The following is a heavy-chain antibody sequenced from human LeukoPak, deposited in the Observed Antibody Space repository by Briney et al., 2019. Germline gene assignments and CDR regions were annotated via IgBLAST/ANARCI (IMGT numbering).Heavy chain of an antibody. J-gene: IGHJ3*02. CDR1: GFTFSSYA. Sequence: PGGSLRLSCAASGFTFSSYAMHWVRQAPGKGLEWVAVIYSGGSTYYADSVKGRFTISRDNSKNTLYLQMNSLRAEDTAVYYCARAFYYDSTGYVRDAFDIWGQGTMVTVSS. CDR2: IYSGGST. CDR3: ARAFYYDSTGYVRDAFDI. D-gene: IGHD3-22*01. V-gene: IGHV3-66*01.